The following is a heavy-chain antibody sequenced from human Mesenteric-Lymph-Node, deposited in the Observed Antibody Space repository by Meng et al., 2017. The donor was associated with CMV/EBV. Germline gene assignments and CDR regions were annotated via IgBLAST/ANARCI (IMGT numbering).Heavy chain of an antibody. V-gene: IGHV3-23*01. Sequence: GGSLRLSCAASGFTFSSYSMNWVRQAPGKGLEGVSGISGSGSSTYYADSVKGRFTISRDNSKDTLYLQMNSLRAEETAVYYCARDSYHLRFGEFDYWGQGTLVTVSS. J-gene: IGHJ4*02. CDR2: ISGSGSST. CDR1: GFTFSSYS. CDR3: ARDSYHLRFGEFDY. D-gene: IGHD3-10*01.